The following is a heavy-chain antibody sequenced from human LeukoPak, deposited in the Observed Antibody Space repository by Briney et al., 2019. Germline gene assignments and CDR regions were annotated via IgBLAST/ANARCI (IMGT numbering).Heavy chain of an antibody. Sequence: PGGSLRLSCAASGFPFSVYGMHWVRQAPGKGLEWVAVISYDGSNKYYADSVKGRFTISRDNSKNTLYLQMNSLRAEDTAVYYCARDRTQWLVNVVGYWGQGTLVTVSS. CDR3: ARDRTQWLVNVVGY. J-gene: IGHJ4*02. CDR2: ISYDGSNK. D-gene: IGHD6-19*01. V-gene: IGHV3-30*19. CDR1: GFPFSVYG.